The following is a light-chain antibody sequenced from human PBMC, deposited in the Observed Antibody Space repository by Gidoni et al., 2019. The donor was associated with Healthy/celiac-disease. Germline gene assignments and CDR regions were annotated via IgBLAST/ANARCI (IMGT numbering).Light chain of an antibody. V-gene: IGLV3-21*03. Sequence: SYVLPPPPSVSVAPGKTARITCGGNNIGSKSVHWYQQKPGQAPVLVVYDDSDRPSGIPERFSGSNSGNTATLTISRVEAGDEADYYGQVWDSSSDHLYVFGTGTKVTVL. CDR3: QVWDSSSDHLYV. CDR2: DDS. J-gene: IGLJ1*01. CDR1: NIGSKS.